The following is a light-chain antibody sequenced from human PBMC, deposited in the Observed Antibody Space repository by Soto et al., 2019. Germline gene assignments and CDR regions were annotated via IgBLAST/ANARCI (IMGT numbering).Light chain of an antibody. V-gene: IGLV2-14*01. CDR1: SSDVGGYNY. CDR3: SSYTSSSTVV. J-gene: IGLJ2*01. CDR2: DVS. Sequence: QSVLTQPASVSGSPGQSITISCTGTSSDVGGYNYVSWYQQHPGKAPKLMIYDVSNRPSGVSNRFSGSKSGNTASLTITGLQAEDEADYYCSSYTSSSTVVFAGGTKRTVL.